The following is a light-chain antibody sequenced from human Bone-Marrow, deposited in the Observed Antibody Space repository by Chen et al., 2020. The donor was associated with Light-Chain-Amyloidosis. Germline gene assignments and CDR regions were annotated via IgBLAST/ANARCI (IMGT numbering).Light chain of an antibody. CDR2: RDT. CDR1: ALPTKY. CDR3: QSADSSGTYEVI. Sequence: YELPQPPSVSVSQGQPARIACSGDALPTKYANWYQQKPGQAPVLVIHRDTERPSGISERFSGSSSGTTATLTISGVQAEEEADYHCQSADSSGTYEVIFGGGTKLTVL. V-gene: IGLV3-25*02. J-gene: IGLJ2*01.